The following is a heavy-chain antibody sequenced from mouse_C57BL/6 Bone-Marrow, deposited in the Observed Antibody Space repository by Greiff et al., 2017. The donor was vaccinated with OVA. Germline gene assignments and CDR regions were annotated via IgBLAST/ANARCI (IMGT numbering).Heavy chain of an antibody. D-gene: IGHD2-5*01. CDR1: GYTFTSYW. Sequence: QVQLQQPGAELVKPGASVKMSCKASGYTFTSYWITWVKQRPGQGLEWIGDIYPGSGSTNYNEKFKSKATLTVDTSSSTAYMQLSSLTSEDSAVYYCARREVYSNYWYFDVWGTGTTVTVSS. J-gene: IGHJ1*03. CDR2: IYPGSGST. CDR3: ARREVYSNYWYFDV. V-gene: IGHV1-55*01.